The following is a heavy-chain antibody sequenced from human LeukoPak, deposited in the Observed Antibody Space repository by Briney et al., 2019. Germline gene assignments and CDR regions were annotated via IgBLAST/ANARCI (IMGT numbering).Heavy chain of an antibody. J-gene: IGHJ4*02. D-gene: IGHD3-22*01. CDR2: TNTDGSST. Sequence: GGSLRLSCEASGFTFSHYWMHWVRQAPGKGLVWVSRTNTDGSSTTYVDSVKGRFTISRDNAKNTMYLQMNSLRAEDTAVYYCVPTDSSGLDWGQGNLVTVSS. V-gene: IGHV3-74*01. CDR1: GFTFSHYW. CDR3: VPTDSSGLD.